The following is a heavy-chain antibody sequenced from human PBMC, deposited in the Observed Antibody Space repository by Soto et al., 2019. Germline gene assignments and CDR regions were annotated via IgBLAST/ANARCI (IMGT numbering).Heavy chain of an antibody. J-gene: IGHJ5*02. Sequence: EVQLVESGGGLVQPGGSLRLSCAASGFTFSAYDMHWVRQATGKGLEWVSAIGTQHDTYYPESVKGRFTISRENAKNSLYLQMNGLRVGDTAVYYCARQASYWHGGGGWIDPWGQGTLVTVSS. CDR2: IGTQHDT. V-gene: IGHV3-13*01. CDR3: ARQASYWHGGGGWIDP. D-gene: IGHD2-8*02. CDR1: GFTFSAYD.